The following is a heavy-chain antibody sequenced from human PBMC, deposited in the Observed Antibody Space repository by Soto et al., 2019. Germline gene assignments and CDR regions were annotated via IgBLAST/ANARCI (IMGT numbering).Heavy chain of an antibody. J-gene: IGHJ4*02. CDR2: IYYSGRT. Sequence: SETLSLTCIVSGESISSSSYYWGWIRQPPGKGLEWIGSIYYSGRTYYNPSFKSRVTISIDTSKNQFSLKLSSVTATDAAVYYCARQRTTVVTQAYFDHWGQGALVTVSS. D-gene: IGHD2-21*02. CDR3: ARQRTTVVTQAYFDH. CDR1: GESISSSSYY. V-gene: IGHV4-39*01.